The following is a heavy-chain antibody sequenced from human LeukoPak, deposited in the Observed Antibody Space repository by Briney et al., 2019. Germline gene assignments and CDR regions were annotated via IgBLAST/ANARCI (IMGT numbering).Heavy chain of an antibody. CDR2: INHSGST. V-gene: IGHV4-34*01. CDR3: ARGLGVVAAPVYWFDP. J-gene: IGHJ5*02. CDR1: GGSFSGYY. Sequence: PSETLSLTCAVYGGSFSGYYWSWIRQPPGKGLEWIGEINHSGSTNYNPSLKSRVTISVDTSKNQFSLKLSSVTAADTAVYYCARGLGVVAAPVYWFDPWGQGTLATVSS. D-gene: IGHD2-15*01.